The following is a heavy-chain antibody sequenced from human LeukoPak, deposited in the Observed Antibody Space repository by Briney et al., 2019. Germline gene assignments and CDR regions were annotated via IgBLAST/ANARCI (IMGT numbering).Heavy chain of an antibody. Sequence: PSETLSLTCTVSGASIGSYFWSWIRQPPGKGLEWIGYIYYGGGTNYNPSFESRIPISVDTSKKRISQNLTSVTASDTAIYYCARERGDYDSDNWFDSWGQGTLVTVSS. CDR1: GASIGSYF. J-gene: IGHJ5*01. CDR3: ARERGDYDSDNWFDS. CDR2: IYYGGGT. V-gene: IGHV4-59*01. D-gene: IGHD4-17*01.